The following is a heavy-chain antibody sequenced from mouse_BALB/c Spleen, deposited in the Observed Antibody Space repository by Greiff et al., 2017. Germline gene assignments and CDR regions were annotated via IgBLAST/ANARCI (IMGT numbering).Heavy chain of an antibody. Sequence: DVKLVESGGGLVKPGGSLKLSCAASGFTFSSYAMSWVRQTPEKRLEWVASISSGGSTYYPDSVKGRFTISRDNARNNLYLQMSSLRSEDTAMYYCARVPSGYAMDYWGQGTSVTVSS. D-gene: IGHD3-1*01. J-gene: IGHJ4*01. CDR1: GFTFSSYA. CDR3: ARVPSGYAMDY. V-gene: IGHV5-6-5*01. CDR2: ISSGGST.